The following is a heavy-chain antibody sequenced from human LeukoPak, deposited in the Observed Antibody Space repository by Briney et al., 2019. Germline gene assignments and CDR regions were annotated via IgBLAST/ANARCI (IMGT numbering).Heavy chain of an antibody. V-gene: IGHV3-30*18. CDR2: ISYDGSNK. J-gene: IGHJ4*02. CDR1: GLTFSSYG. Sequence: GGSLRLSCAASGLTFSSYGMHWVRQAPGKGLEWVAVISYDGSNKYYADSVKGRFTISRDNSKNTLYLQMNSLRAEDTAVYYCAKEWGSGWSSFDYWGQGTLVTVSS. CDR3: AKEWGSGWSSFDY. D-gene: IGHD6-19*01.